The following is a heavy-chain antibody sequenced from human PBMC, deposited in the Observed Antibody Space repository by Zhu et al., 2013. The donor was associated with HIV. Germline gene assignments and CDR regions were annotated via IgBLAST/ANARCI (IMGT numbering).Heavy chain of an antibody. D-gene: IGHD3-9*01. J-gene: IGHJ3*02. CDR3: AMYYDILTGYPNWGAFDI. CDR2: IIPIFGTA. V-gene: IGHV1-69*06. CDR1: GGTFSSYA. Sequence: QVQLVQSGAEVKKPGSSVKVSCKASGGTFSSYAISWVRQAPGQGLEWMGGIIPIFGTANYAQKFQGRVTITADKSTSTAYMELSSLRSEDTAVYYCAMYYDILTGYPNWGAFDIWGQGTMVTVSS.